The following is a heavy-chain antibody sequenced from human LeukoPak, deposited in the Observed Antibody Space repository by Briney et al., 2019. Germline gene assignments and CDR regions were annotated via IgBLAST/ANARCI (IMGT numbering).Heavy chain of an antibody. CDR3: ARHSFGSGWYSPFDS. D-gene: IGHD6-19*01. CDR1: GGSISSYY. V-gene: IGHV4-59*08. J-gene: IGHJ4*02. CDR2: IYYSGST. Sequence: SETLSLTCTVSGGSISSYYWSWIRQPPGKGLEWIGYIYYSGSTNYNPSLKSRVTISVDTSKNQFSLKLSSVTAADTAVYYCARHSFGSGWYSPFDSWGQGTLVTVSS.